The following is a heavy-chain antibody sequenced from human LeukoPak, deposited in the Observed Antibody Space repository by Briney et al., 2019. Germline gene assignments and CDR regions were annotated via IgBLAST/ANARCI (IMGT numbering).Heavy chain of an antibody. CDR1: GGTFSSYA. Sequence: GASVKVSCKASGGTFSSYAISWVRQAPGQGLEWMGGIIPIFGTANYAQKFQGRVMITTDESTSTAYMELSSLRSEDTAVYYCARATVLPAAYRGFDPWGQGTLVTVSS. J-gene: IGHJ5*02. CDR2: IIPIFGTA. CDR3: ARATVLPAAYRGFDP. V-gene: IGHV1-69*05. D-gene: IGHD2-2*01.